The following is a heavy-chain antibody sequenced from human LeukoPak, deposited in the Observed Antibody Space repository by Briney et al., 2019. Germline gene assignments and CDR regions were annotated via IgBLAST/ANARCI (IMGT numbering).Heavy chain of an antibody. CDR1: GFTFSSYW. D-gene: IGHD1-20*01. Sequence: GGSLRLSCAASGFTFSSYWMSWVRQAPGKGLEWVANIKQDGSEKYYVDSVKGRFTISRDNAKNSLYLQTNSLRAEDTAVYYCARDNGYDSNYYYYYMDVWGKGTTVTVSS. CDR3: ARDNGYDSNYYYYYMDV. J-gene: IGHJ6*03. V-gene: IGHV3-7*01. CDR2: IKQDGSEK.